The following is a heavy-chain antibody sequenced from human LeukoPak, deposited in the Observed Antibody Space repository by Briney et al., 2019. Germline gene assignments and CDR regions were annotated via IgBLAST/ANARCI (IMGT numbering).Heavy chain of an antibody. CDR1: GGSISSYH. D-gene: IGHD2-2*01. J-gene: IGHJ5*01. Sequence: PETLSLTCTVSGGSISSYHWGWSAPPPGKGLEGSGYILYSGSTNYKPPLKSRVTLSVDTSKNQFPLNMGSVTAARTPLYYFVVDMTSNWFYFWGERTLVTISS. V-gene: IGHV4-59*01. CDR2: ILYSGST. CDR3: VVDMTSNWFYF.